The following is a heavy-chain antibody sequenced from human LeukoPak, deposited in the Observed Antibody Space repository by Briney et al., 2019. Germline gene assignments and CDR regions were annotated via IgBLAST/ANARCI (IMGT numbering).Heavy chain of an antibody. D-gene: IGHD3-22*01. CDR2: IYTSGST. CDR3: ARRFISGYDDAFDI. J-gene: IGHJ3*02. CDR1: GGCISSYY. V-gene: IGHV4-4*09. Sequence: SETLSLTCTVAGGCISSYYWSWLRQPPGKGLEWIGYIYTSGSTNYNPSLKSRVTISVDTSKNQFSLKLSSVTAADTAVYYCARRFISGYDDAFDIWGQGTMVTVSS.